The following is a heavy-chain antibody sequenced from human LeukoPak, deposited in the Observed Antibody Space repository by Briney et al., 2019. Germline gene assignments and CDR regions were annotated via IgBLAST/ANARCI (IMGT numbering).Heavy chain of an antibody. CDR3: APTPRAMTTVTTGY. V-gene: IGHV3-21*01. D-gene: IGHD4-17*01. J-gene: IGHJ4*02. Sequence: GGSLRLSCAASGFTFSSYSMNWVRQAPGKGLEWVSSISSSSSYIYYADSVKGRFTISRDNAKNSLHMKMNSLKDEDTAVYYCAPTPRAMTTVTTGYWGQGTLVNVSS. CDR2: ISSSSSYI. CDR1: GFTFSSYS.